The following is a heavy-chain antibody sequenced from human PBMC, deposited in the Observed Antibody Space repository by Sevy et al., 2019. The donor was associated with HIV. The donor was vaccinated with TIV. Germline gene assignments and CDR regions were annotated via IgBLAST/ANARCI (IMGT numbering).Heavy chain of an antibody. CDR2: INPNSGGT. Sequence: ASVKVSCKASGYTFTGYYMHWVRQAPGQGLEWMGRINPNSGGTNYAQKFQGRVTMTRDTSISTAYMELSRLRSDDTAVYYCAREVTYLGFSKSFQHWGQGTLVTVSS. V-gene: IGHV1-2*06. CDR1: GYTFTGYY. D-gene: IGHD2-21*02. CDR3: AREVTYLGFSKSFQH. J-gene: IGHJ1*01.